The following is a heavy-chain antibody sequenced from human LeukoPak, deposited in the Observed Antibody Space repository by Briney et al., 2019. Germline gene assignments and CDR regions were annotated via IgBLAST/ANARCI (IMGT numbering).Heavy chain of an antibody. CDR1: GYTFTVYY. CDR2: INTNSGGT. D-gene: IGHD2-2*01. J-gene: IGHJ5*02. CDR3: ARESCSSTNCYVRPLNWFDP. V-gene: IGHV1-2*02. Sequence: ASVTVSFTASGYTFTVYYIHWVRQAPGQGLEWMGWINTNSGGTYYPQKFQGRVTVTRDTSISTAYMELTRLRSDDTAVYYCARESCSSTNCYVRPLNWFDPWGQGTRVTGSS.